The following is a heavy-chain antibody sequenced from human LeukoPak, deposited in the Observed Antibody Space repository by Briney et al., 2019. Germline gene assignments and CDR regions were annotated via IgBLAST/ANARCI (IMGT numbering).Heavy chain of an antibody. V-gene: IGHV1-8*01. D-gene: IGHD6-13*01. CDR2: KNPNSGNT. CDR1: GYTFTSYD. CDR3: ARAFPPIAAAGTSRYFDY. J-gene: IGHJ4*02. Sequence: ASVKVSCKASGYTFTSYDINWVRQATGQGLEWMGWKNPNSGNTGYAQKFQGRVTMTRNTSISTAYMELSSLRSEDTAVYYCARAFPPIAAAGTSRYFDYWGQGTLVTVSS.